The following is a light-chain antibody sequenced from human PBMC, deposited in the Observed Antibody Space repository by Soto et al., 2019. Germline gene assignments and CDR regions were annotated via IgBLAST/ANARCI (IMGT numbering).Light chain of an antibody. CDR3: QQYYSTPYT. Sequence: DTVMTQSPDSLAVSLGERATINCRSSRSILSTSNNKNYLSWYQQKPGQPPKLLVYWASTRESGVPDRFSGSGSGTDFTLTISSLQAEDVAVYYCQQYYSTPYTFGQGTKLEIK. CDR2: WAS. V-gene: IGKV4-1*01. CDR1: RSILSTSNNKNY. J-gene: IGKJ2*01.